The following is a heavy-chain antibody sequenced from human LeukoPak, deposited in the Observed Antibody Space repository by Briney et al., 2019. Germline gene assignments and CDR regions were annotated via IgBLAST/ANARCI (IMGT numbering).Heavy chain of an antibody. CDR1: GGSISNVGYY. V-gene: IGHV4-39*01. J-gene: IGHJ4*02. D-gene: IGHD6-19*01. CDR3: ATLKTSGWYFDY. Sequence: SETLSLTCAVSGGSISNVGYYWAWIRQPPGKGLEWIGSIYYSGSTNYNPSLKSRLTISVDTSKNQFSLKLSSVTAADAAVYYCATLKTSGWYFDYWGRGTLVTVSS. CDR2: IYYSGST.